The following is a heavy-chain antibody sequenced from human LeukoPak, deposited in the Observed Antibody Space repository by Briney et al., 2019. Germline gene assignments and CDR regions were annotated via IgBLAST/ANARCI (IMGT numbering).Heavy chain of an antibody. CDR1: GYTFTSYA. V-gene: IGHV1-18*01. CDR3: ARDVSPENSAYDWAIYYYYTMDV. D-gene: IGHD5-12*01. Sequence: GASVKVSCKASGYTFTSYAISWVRQAPGQGLEWMGWSSGYNGNTNYAQKLQGRVTMTTDTSTTTAYMELRSLRSDDTAVYYCARDVSPENSAYDWAIYYYYTMDVWGQGTTVTVSS. CDR2: SSGYNGNT. J-gene: IGHJ6*02.